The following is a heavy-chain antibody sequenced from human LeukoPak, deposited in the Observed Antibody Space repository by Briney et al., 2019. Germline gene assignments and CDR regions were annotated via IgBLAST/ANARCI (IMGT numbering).Heavy chain of an antibody. CDR1: GYIFPRYW. CDR3: TRFPPVNKPGLPFDI. D-gene: IGHD2/OR15-2a*01. Sequence: GESLKISCEGLGYIFPRYWIGWVRQVPGKGLEWLGIIYPIDSDTRYSPSFRGQVTISVDNSISTAYLQWNSLKASDSGMYYCTRFPPVNKPGLPFDIWGQGTMVIVSS. V-gene: IGHV5-51*01. CDR2: IYPIDSDT. J-gene: IGHJ3*02.